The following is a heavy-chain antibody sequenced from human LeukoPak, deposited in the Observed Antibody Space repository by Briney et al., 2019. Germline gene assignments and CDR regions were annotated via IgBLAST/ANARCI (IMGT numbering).Heavy chain of an antibody. D-gene: IGHD2-15*01. CDR2: INHSGNT. J-gene: IGHJ4*02. V-gene: IGHV4-34*01. CDR3: ATGVEAANIFDN. Sequence: SETLSLTRTVSGGSISSYHWSWIRQPPGKGLEWIGEINHSGNTNYNPSLKSRVTISVDTSKNQFSPKLSSVTAADTAVYYCATGVEAANIFDNWGQETLVTASS. CDR1: GGSISSYH.